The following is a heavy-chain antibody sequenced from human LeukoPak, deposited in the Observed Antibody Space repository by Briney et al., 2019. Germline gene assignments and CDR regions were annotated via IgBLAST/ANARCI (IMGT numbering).Heavy chain of an antibody. Sequence: GESLKISCKGLGPSFSSYSIGRVRQMPGKGLEWMGIIYPDVSDTRYSPSFQGQVTISADKSFSTAYLQWSSLKASDTAMYYCAIQFYDFWSGYARQTYYFDYWGQGTLVTVSS. CDR3: AIQFYDFWSGYARQTYYFDY. V-gene: IGHV5-51*01. CDR2: IYPDVSDT. J-gene: IGHJ4*02. CDR1: GPSFSSYS. D-gene: IGHD3-3*01.